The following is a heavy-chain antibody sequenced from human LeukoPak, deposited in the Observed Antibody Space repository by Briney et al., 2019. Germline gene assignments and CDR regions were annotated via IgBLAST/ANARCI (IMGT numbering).Heavy chain of an antibody. CDR2: INWNGGST. CDR1: GFTFDDYG. CDR3: ASSCSSTSCYGRDV. V-gene: IGHV3-20*01. Sequence: PGGSLRLSCAASGFTFDDYGMSWVRQAPGKGLEWVSGINWNGGSTGYSDSVKGRFTISRDNAKNSLYLQMNSRRAEDTALYHCASSCSSTSCYGRDVWGKGTTVTVSS. D-gene: IGHD2-2*01. J-gene: IGHJ6*04.